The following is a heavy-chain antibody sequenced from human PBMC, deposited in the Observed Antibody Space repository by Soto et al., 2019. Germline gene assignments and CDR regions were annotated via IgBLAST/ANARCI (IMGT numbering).Heavy chain of an antibody. CDR1: GYTLTELS. D-gene: IGHD1-26*01. CDR2: FDPEDGET. Sequence: ASVKVSCKVSGYTLTELSMHWVRQAPGKGLEWMGGFDPEDGETIYAQKFQGRVTITADESTSTAYMELSSLRSEDTAVYYCSRDLEQGYSGSYYDAFDIWGQGTMVTVSS. J-gene: IGHJ3*02. V-gene: IGHV1-24*01. CDR3: SRDLEQGYSGSYYDAFDI.